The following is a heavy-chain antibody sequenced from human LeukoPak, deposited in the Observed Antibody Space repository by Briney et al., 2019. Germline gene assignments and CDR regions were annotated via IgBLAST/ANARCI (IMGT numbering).Heavy chain of an antibody. J-gene: IGHJ5*02. V-gene: IGHV3-20*04. CDR3: ARTSDGNWFDP. CDR2: INWNGGNT. Sequence: GGSLRLSCAASGFTFDDYGMSWVRQGPGKGLEWVSGINWNGGNTGYADSVKGRFTIFRDNAKNSLHLEMDSLRVEDTALYYCARTSDGNWFDPWGQGTLVTVSS. CDR1: GFTFDDYG. D-gene: IGHD1-26*01.